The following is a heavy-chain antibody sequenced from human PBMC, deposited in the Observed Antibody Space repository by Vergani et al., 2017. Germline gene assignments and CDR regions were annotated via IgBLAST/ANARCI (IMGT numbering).Heavy chain of an antibody. D-gene: IGHD6-19*01. V-gene: IGHV4-31*03. J-gene: IGHJ6*03. CDR1: GGSISSGGYY. CDR3: ARDRPYSSGWYTGGYYYYYYMDV. CDR2: IYYSGST. Sequence: QVQLPESGPGLVKPSQTLSLTCTVSGGSISSGGYYWSWIRQHPGKGLEWIGYIYYSGSTYYNPSLKSRVTISVDTSKNQFSLKLSSVTAADTAVYYCARDRPYSSGWYTGGYYYYYYMDVWGKGTTVTVSS.